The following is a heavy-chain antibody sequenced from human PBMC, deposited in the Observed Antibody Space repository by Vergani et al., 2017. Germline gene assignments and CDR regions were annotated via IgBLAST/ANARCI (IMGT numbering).Heavy chain of an antibody. CDR1: GFTFSSYA. J-gene: IGHJ6*03. CDR2: ISYDGSNK. V-gene: IGHV3-30-3*01. CDR3: ARDHQIVQGENYYNMDV. Sequence: QVQLVESGGGVVQPGRSLRLSCAASGFTFSSYAMHWVRQAPGKGLEWVAVISYDGSNKYYADSVKGRFTISRDNSKNTLYLQMNSLRAEDTAVYYCARDHQIVQGENYYNMDVWDKGTTVIVS. D-gene: IGHD2-8*01.